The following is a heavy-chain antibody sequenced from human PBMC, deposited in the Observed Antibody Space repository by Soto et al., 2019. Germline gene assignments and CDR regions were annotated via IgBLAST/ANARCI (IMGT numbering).Heavy chain of an antibody. V-gene: IGHV1-69*09. CDR1: GIMSSGYG. CDR2: IYPILDSR. CDR3: ATMKRARLDS. D-gene: IGHD6-25*01. Sequence: QEQVVQSGPAKKEPGSSVKVSCRASGIMSSGYGFSWVRQAPGQGLEWVGMIYPILDSRNYAQNLQGRVSLSVDKSTETDYLEVTSLRLEDTAIYFCATMKRARLDSWGRGTVVTVSS. J-gene: IGHJ4*02.